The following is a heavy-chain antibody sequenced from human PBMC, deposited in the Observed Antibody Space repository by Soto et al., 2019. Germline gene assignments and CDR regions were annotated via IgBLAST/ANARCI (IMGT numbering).Heavy chain of an antibody. D-gene: IGHD3-3*01. J-gene: IGHJ5*02. CDR2: IYYSGST. CDR3: ARLAYYDFWSGYYT. CDR1: GRSISSGGYY. Sequence: SETLSLTCTVSGRSISSGGYYWSWIRQHPGKGLEWIGYIYYSGSTYYNPSLKSRVTISVDTSKNQFSLKLSSVTAADTAVYYCARLAYYDFWSGYYTWGQGTLVTSPQ. V-gene: IGHV4-31*03.